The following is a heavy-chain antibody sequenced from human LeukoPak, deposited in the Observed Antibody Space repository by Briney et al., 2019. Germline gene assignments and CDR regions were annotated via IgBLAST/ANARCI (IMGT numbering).Heavy chain of an antibody. J-gene: IGHJ6*02. CDR3: VREGGEGRYHFFGMDV. V-gene: IGHV3-53*01. Sequence: GGSLRLSCAASGFTVSSNYMSWVRQAPGKGLEWVSVIYSDGRTYYADSVKGRFTISRDNSKNTLYLETNSLRAEDTAVYYCVREGGEGRYHFFGMDVWSQGTTVTVSS. D-gene: IGHD4-17*01. CDR2: IYSDGRT. CDR1: GFTVSSNY.